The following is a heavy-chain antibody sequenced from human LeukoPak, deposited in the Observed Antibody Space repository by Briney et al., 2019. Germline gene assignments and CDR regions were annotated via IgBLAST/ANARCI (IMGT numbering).Heavy chain of an antibody. D-gene: IGHD4-23*01. Sequence: SETLSLTCAVYGGSFSGYYWSWIRQPPGKGLEWIGEINHSGSTNYNPSLKSRVTISVDTSKNQFSLKLSSVTAADTAVYYCARGGAYGGNSYNWFDPWGQGTLVTASS. CDR3: ARGGAYGGNSYNWFDP. CDR2: INHSGST. J-gene: IGHJ5*02. CDR1: GGSFSGYY. V-gene: IGHV4-34*01.